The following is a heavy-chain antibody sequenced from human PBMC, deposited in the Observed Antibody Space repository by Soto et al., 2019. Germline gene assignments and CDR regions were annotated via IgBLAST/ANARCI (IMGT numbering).Heavy chain of an antibody. V-gene: IGHV4-31*03. CDR2: IHYSGST. CDR3: ARDSRPYCGGYCYPGTFDI. CDR1: GGSINSGGYY. D-gene: IGHD2-21*02. Sequence: QVQLQESGPGLVKPSQTLSLTCTVSGGSINSGGYYWSWIRQHPGKGLEWIGYIHYSGSTYYNPSLKSRVTISVDTSKNQFSLKLTSVTAADTAVYYCARDSRPYCGGYCYPGTFDIWGRGTVVTVSS. J-gene: IGHJ3*02.